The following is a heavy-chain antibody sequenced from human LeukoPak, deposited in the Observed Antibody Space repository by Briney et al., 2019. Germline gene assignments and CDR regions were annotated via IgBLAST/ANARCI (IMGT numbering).Heavy chain of an antibody. J-gene: IGHJ6*02. CDR2: VKSKIDGGTT. Sequence: GGSLRLSCEASGFTFSDAWMSWIRQAPGKGLEWVGRVKSKIDGGTTDFAAPVKGRFTISRDDSKNTLYLQVNSLKNDDTAVYYCATEGSGSPNYYHGLDVWGQGTTVTVSS. D-gene: IGHD3-10*01. CDR3: ATEGSGSPNYYHGLDV. V-gene: IGHV3-15*01. CDR1: GFTFSDAW.